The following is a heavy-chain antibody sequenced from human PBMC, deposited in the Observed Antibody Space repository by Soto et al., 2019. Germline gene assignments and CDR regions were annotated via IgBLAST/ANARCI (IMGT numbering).Heavy chain of an antibody. CDR3: AHIVVAGLGYYFDY. Sequence: QITLKESGPTLVKPTQPLTLTCTFSGFSLSSTRMAVGWIRQPPGKALEWLALIYWDDDKRSSPFRKSRRTTXTXPXXTPVVLTLSTMAPVDTARYYCAHIVVAGLGYYFDYWGQGTLVTVSS. CDR2: IYWDDDK. CDR1: GFSLSSTRMA. D-gene: IGHD6-19*01. V-gene: IGHV2-5*02. J-gene: IGHJ4*02.